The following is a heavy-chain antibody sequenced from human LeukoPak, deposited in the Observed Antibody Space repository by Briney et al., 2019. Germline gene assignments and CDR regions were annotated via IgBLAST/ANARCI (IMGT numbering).Heavy chain of an antibody. CDR3: ATVSSSGWYDRLDY. V-gene: IGHV3-30*02. CDR1: GFTFSSYG. Sequence: PGGSLRLSCAASGFTFSSYGMHWVRQAPGKGLEGVAFIRYDRSNKYYVDSVKGRFTISRDNSKNTLYLQMSSLRAEDTAVYYCATVSSSGWYDRLDYWGQGTLVTVSS. J-gene: IGHJ4*02. D-gene: IGHD6-19*01. CDR2: IRYDRSNK.